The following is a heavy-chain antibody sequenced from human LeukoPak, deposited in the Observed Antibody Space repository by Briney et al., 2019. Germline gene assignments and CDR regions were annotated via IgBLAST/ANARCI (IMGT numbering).Heavy chain of an antibody. CDR1: GYTFTSYG. Sequence: ASVKVSCKASGYTFTSYGISWVRQAPGQGLEWMGWISAYNGNTNYARKLQGRVTMTTDTSTSTAYMELRSLRSDDTAVYYCARQEATIDYYHYGMDVWGQGTTVTVSS. CDR2: ISAYNGNT. J-gene: IGHJ6*02. V-gene: IGHV1-18*01. CDR3: ARQEATIDYYHYGMDV. D-gene: IGHD5-12*01.